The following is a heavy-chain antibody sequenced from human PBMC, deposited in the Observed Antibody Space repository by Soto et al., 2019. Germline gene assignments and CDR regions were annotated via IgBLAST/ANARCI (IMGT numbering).Heavy chain of an antibody. Sequence: SETLSLTCTVSGGSISSYYWSWIRQPPGKGLEWIGYIYYSGSTNYNPSLKSRATISVDTSKNQFSLKLSSVTAADTAVYYCARGATTPENFDYWGQGTLVTVSS. V-gene: IGHV4-59*01. CDR3: ARGATTPENFDY. J-gene: IGHJ4*02. D-gene: IGHD1-26*01. CDR2: IYYSGST. CDR1: GGSISSYY.